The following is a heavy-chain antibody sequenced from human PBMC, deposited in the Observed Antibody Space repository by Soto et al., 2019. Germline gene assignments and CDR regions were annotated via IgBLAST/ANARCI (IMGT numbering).Heavy chain of an antibody. V-gene: IGHV4-31*02. Sequence: SETLSLTCTVSGGSISSGGYYWSWIRQHPGKGLEWIGYIYYSGSTYYNPSLKSRVTISVDTSKNQFSLKLSSVTAADTAVYYCARGVLWFGTLYYMDVWGKGTTVTVSS. CDR2: IYYSGST. CDR1: GGSISSGGYY. CDR3: ARGVLWFGTLYYMDV. J-gene: IGHJ6*03. D-gene: IGHD3-10*01.